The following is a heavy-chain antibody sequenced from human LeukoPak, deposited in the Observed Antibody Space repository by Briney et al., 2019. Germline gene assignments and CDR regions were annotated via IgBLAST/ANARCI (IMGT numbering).Heavy chain of an antibody. J-gene: IGHJ4*02. CDR1: GGSISSSTYY. CDR2: IYYSGST. D-gene: IGHD2-2*01. V-gene: IGHV4-39*01. CDR3: ARQDIVVVPSFSY. Sequence: SETLSLTCTVSGGSISSSTYYWAWVRQPPGKGLEWIGSIYYSGSTYYNPSLKSRVTISVDTSKNQFSLKLSSVTAADTAVYYCARQDIVVVPSFSYWGQGTLVTVSS.